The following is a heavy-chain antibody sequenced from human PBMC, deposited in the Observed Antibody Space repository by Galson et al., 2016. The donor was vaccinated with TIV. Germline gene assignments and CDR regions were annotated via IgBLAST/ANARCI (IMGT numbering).Heavy chain of an antibody. D-gene: IGHD2-21*01. V-gene: IGHV1-69*13. Sequence: SVKVSCKASGGTFSSSAISWVRQAPGQGLEWMGGITPVSGKANYAPKFQGRIQITADDSTRTAYMELSSLRSEDTSLYYCVIGSGGGDCYSGPYFYYYGMDVWGQGTTVTVSS. CDR1: GGTFSSSA. CDR3: VIGSGGGDCYSGPYFYYYGMDV. CDR2: ITPVSGKA. J-gene: IGHJ6*02.